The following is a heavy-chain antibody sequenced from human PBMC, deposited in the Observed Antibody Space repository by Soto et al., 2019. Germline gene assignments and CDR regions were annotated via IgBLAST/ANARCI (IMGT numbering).Heavy chain of an antibody. Sequence: LSKPVSSTRAISGDSFSSNNACCNWIRQSPSRGLEWLGRTYYKSKWNNDYALSVKSRITINPDTSKNQFSLHLYSVTPEDTAVYSCTGITWFRGMDVCGQRTPVTVSS. J-gene: IGHJ6*02. CDR2: TYYKSKWNN. CDR1: GDSFSSNNAC. V-gene: IGHV6-1*01. D-gene: IGHD3-10*01. CDR3: TGITWFRGMDV.